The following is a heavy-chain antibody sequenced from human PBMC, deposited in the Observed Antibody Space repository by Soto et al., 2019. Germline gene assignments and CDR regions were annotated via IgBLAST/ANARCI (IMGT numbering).Heavy chain of an antibody. CDR1: GYTFTSYD. V-gene: IGHV1-8*01. D-gene: IGHD3-10*01. Sequence: QVQLVQSGAEVKKPGASVKVSCKASGYTFTSYDINWVRQATGQGREWMGWMNPNSGNTGYAQKFQGRVTMTRNTSISTAYMELTSLRSEDTAVYYCARERGSGSYYTPWFDPWGQGTLVTVSS. J-gene: IGHJ5*02. CDR3: ARERGSGSYYTPWFDP. CDR2: MNPNSGNT.